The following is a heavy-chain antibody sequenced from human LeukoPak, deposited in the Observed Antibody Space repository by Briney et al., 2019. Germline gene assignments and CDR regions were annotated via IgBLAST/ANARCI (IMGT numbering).Heavy chain of an antibody. D-gene: IGHD2/OR15-2a*01. V-gene: IGHV3-23*01. Sequence: GGSLRLSCAASGFTFSSYSISWVRQAPGKGLEWVSLISGGAGSTYYAASVKGRFTISRDNSKNTLYLQMNSLRAEDTAIYYCAKYVSAKGPPYGLDVWGQGTTVTVSS. J-gene: IGHJ6*02. CDR2: ISGGAGST. CDR1: GFTFSSYS. CDR3: AKYVSAKGPPYGLDV.